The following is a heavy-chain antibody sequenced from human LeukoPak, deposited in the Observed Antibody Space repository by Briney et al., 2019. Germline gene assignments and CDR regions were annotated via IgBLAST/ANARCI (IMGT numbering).Heavy chain of an antibody. V-gene: IGHV3-23*01. J-gene: IGHJ4*02. CDR2: ISDSGGRT. CDR3: AKRGVVIRVILVGFHKEAYYFDS. Sequence: GGSLRLSCVVSGITLSNYGMSWVRQAPGKGLEWVAGISDSGGRTNSANSVKGRFTISRYSPKNTLYLQMNSLRAEDTAVYFCAKRGVVIRVILVGFHKEAYYFDSWGQGALVTVSS. D-gene: IGHD3-22*01. CDR1: GITLSNYG.